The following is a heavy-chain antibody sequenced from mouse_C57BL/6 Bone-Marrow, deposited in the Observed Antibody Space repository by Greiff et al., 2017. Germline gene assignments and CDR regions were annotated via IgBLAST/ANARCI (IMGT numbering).Heavy chain of an antibody. CDR3: AVAWFAY. CDR2: ISDGGSYT. J-gene: IGHJ3*01. V-gene: IGHV5-4*01. Sequence: EVQLVESGGGLVKPGGSLKLSCAASGFTFSSYAMSWVRQTPEKRLEWVATISDGGSYTYYPDNVKGRFTISRDNAKNNLYLQMSHLKSEDTAMYYCAVAWFAYWGQGTLVTVSA. CDR1: GFTFSSYA.